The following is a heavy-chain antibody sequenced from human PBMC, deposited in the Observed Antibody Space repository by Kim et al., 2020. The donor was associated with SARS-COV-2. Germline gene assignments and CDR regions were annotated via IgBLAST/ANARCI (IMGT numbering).Heavy chain of an antibody. CDR2: ISTDGSST. D-gene: IGHD3-16*01. Sequence: GGSLRLSCAASGFSFSGYWMHWVRQAPGKGLVWVSRISTDGSSTSYADSVKGRFTISRDNAKSTLYLQMNSLRAEDTAVYYCTDLRGTPGGWGQGTTVTVSS. J-gene: IGHJ6*02. V-gene: IGHV3-74*01. CDR1: GFSFSGYW. CDR3: TDLRGTPGG.